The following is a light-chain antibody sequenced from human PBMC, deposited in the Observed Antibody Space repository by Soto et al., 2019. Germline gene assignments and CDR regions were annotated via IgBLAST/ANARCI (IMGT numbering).Light chain of an antibody. J-gene: IGLJ1*01. V-gene: IGLV2-14*01. CDR2: EVS. CDR1: SSDIGAYNY. CDR3: SSYTSSTTQV. Sequence: QSVLTQPASVSGTPGQSITISCTGTSSDIGAYNYVSWYQHHPGKAPKLMIYEVSNRPSGVSDRFSGSKSGNTASLTISGLQAEDEADYYCSSYTSSTTQVFGTGTKVTVL.